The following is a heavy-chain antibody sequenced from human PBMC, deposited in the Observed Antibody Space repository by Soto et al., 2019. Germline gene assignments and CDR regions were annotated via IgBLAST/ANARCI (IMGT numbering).Heavy chain of an antibody. Sequence: QVKLQESGPGRVKPSGTLSLTCVVSGGSISGINWWYWVRQPPGKGLEWIGEIYHSGSTHYNPSLKSRVTISVDECKNQFSLKLSSVAAADTAVYYCARSGGGMDVWGQGTTVTVSS. CDR1: GGSISGINW. J-gene: IGHJ6*02. V-gene: IGHV4-4*02. D-gene: IGHD3-10*01. CDR2: IYHSGST. CDR3: ARSGGGMDV.